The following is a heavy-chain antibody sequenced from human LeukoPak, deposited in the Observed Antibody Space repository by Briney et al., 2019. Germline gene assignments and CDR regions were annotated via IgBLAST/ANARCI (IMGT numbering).Heavy chain of an antibody. CDR2: IIASSGST. J-gene: IGHJ4*02. Sequence: GGSLRLSCAVSGFSLSNYAMSWVRQAPGKGLKWVSLIIASSGSTVYADSVKGRFTISRDNSKKTLYLQMNSLRAEDTAVYYCAKGAYDYVEIGYFDHWGEGTLVTVSS. CDR3: AKGAYDYVEIGYFDH. CDR1: GFSLSNYA. V-gene: IGHV3-23*01. D-gene: IGHD5-12*01.